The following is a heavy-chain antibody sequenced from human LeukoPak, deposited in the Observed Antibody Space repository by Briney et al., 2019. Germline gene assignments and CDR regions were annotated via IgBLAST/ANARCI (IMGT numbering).Heavy chain of an antibody. J-gene: IGHJ4*02. D-gene: IGHD2-2*01. CDR2: IKSKTDGGTT. Sequence: GGSLGLSCAASGFTFSNAWMSWVRQAPGKGLEWVGRIKSKTDGGTTDYAAPVKGRFTISRDDSKNTLYLQMNSLKTEDTAVYYCTTEFTGTSWQKAITSPVYWGQGTLVTVSS. CDR1: GFTFSNAW. V-gene: IGHV3-15*01. CDR3: TTEFTGTSWQKAITSPVY.